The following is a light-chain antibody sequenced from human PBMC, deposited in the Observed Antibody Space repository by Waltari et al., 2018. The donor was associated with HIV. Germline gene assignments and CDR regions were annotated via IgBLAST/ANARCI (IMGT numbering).Light chain of an antibody. CDR2: AAS. J-gene: IGKJ2*01. CDR3: QQLNTYPRT. Sequence: DIQLTQSPAFLSASVGDRGTITCRASQSISRYLAWYQQKPGKSPKLLIYAASTLQSGVPSRFSGTGSGTDFTLTISSLQPEDFATYYCQQLNTYPRTFGQGTRLEIK. CDR1: QSISRY. V-gene: IGKV1-9*01.